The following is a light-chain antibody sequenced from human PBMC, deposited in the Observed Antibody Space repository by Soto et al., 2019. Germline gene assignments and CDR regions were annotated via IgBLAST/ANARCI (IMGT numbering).Light chain of an antibody. CDR2: DAS. Sequence: EIVLTQSPGTLSLSPGERATLSCRASQSVRSSYLAWYQQTPGQAPRLLIYDASIRPTGIPDRFSGSGSGTDFTLTISRLEPEDSAVYYCQQYASSPRTFGQGTKVDIK. V-gene: IGKV3-20*01. CDR3: QQYASSPRT. J-gene: IGKJ1*01. CDR1: QSVRSSY.